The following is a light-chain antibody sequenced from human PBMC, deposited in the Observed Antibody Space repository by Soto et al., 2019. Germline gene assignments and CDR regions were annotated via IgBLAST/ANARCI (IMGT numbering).Light chain of an antibody. CDR3: LHDYNYPRT. CDR1: QGIRSE. J-gene: IGKJ1*01. Sequence: AIPMTQSPSSLSASVGDRVIITCRASQGIRSELAWYQQKPGKAPDLLIYAASTLHPGVPYRFSGSGSGTDFTLTISNLQPEDFATYYCLHDYNYPRTFGQGTKVEIK. V-gene: IGKV1-6*01. CDR2: AAS.